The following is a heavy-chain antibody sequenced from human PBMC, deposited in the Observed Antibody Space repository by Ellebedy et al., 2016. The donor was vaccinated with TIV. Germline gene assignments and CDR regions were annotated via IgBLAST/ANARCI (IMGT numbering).Heavy chain of an antibody. Sequence: AASVKVSCKASGYTFTSYGISWVRQAPGQGLEWMGWISAYNGNTNYAQKLQGRVTMNTDTSTRTAYMELRSLRSDDTAVYYCARDRRRIVRFLEWFGDRYYGMDVWGQGTTVTVSS. J-gene: IGHJ6*02. V-gene: IGHV1-18*01. CDR2: ISAYNGNT. D-gene: IGHD3-3*01. CDR1: GYTFTSYG. CDR3: ARDRRRIVRFLEWFGDRYYGMDV.